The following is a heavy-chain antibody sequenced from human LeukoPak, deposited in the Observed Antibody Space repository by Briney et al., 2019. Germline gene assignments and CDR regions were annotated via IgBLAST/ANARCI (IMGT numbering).Heavy chain of an antibody. J-gene: IGHJ4*02. D-gene: IGHD3-10*01. CDR1: GGSISSYY. Sequence: SETLSLTCTVSGGSISSYYWSWIRQPPGKGLEWIGYIYYSGSTNYNPSLKSRVTISVDTSKNQFSLKLSSVTAADTAVYYCAKDGPYYGSGSYFDSWGQGTLVTVSS. CDR3: AKDGPYYGSGSYFDS. V-gene: IGHV4-59*01. CDR2: IYYSGST.